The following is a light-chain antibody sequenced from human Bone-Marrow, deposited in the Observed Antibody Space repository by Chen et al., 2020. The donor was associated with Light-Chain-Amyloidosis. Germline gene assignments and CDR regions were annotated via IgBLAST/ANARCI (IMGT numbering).Light chain of an antibody. CDR1: QSVSSN. J-gene: IGKJ4*01. V-gene: IGKV3-15*01. CDR2: GAS. CDR3: QQYNNWPPLT. Sequence: EIVMTQSQATLSVSPGERATLPCGASQSVSSNLARYQQKPGQAPRLLIYGASTRATGIPASFSGSGSGTEFTLTISSMQSEDFAVDYCQQYNNWPPLTFGGGTKVEIK.